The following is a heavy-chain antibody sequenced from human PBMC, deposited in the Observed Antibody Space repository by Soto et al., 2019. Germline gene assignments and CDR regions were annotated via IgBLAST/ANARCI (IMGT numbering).Heavy chain of an antibody. CDR1: GGSISSYY. CDR2: IFYSGNT. CDR3: ARLGGTGRFDP. V-gene: IGHV4-59*08. Sequence: QVQLQESGPGLVKPSETLSLTCTVSGGSISSYYWSWIRQPPGKGLEWIGFIFYSGNTNNNPSFKSRVTISVDTSNNQYSLKLSSVTAADADVYYCARLGGTGRFDPWGQGTLVTVSS. D-gene: IGHD3-16*01. J-gene: IGHJ5*02.